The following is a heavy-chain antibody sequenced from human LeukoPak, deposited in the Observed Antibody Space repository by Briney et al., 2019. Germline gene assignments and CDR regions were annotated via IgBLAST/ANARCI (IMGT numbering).Heavy chain of an antibody. CDR2: IYYSGST. J-gene: IGHJ4*02. V-gene: IGHV4-61*01. D-gene: IGHD3-22*01. Sequence: SETLSLTCTVSGGSVSSGSYYWSWIRQPPGKGLEWIGYIYYSGSTNYNPSLKSRVTISVDTSKNQFSLKLSSVTAADTAVYYCARGVRSRYYYDSSGCYYIDYWGQGTLVTVSS. CDR1: GGSVSSGSYY. CDR3: ARGVRSRYYYDSSGCYYIDY.